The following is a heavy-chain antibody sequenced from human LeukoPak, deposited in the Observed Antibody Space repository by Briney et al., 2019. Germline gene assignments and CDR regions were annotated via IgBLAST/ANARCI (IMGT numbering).Heavy chain of an antibody. CDR3: ARGLRYFDWFPHDAFDI. V-gene: IGHV4-34*01. CDR2: INHSGST. J-gene: IGHJ3*02. Sequence: SETLSLTCAVYGGSFSGYYWSWIRHPPGKGLEWSGEINHSGSTNYNPSLKRQVTISVDTSKNQFSLKLSSVTAADTAVYYGARGLRYFDWFPHDAFDIWGQGTMVTVSS. D-gene: IGHD3-9*01. CDR1: GGSFSGYY.